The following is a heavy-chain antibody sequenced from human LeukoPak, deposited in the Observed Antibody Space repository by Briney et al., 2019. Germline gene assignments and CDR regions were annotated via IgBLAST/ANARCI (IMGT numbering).Heavy chain of an antibody. Sequence: SETLSLTCTVSGGSISSYYWSWVRQPPGKGLEWVGYIYYSGSTKYNPSLKSRVTISVDPSKNQFSLKLSSVTAADTAVYYCARVRGTIPGYSYGNWFVPWGQGTLVTVSS. V-gene: IGHV4-59*01. CDR3: ARVRGTIPGYSYGNWFVP. J-gene: IGHJ5*02. CDR1: GGSISSYY. D-gene: IGHD5-18*01. CDR2: IYYSGST.